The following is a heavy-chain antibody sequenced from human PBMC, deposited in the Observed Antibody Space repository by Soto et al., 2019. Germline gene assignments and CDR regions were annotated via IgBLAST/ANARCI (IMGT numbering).Heavy chain of an antibody. Sequence: QVQLQQWGAGLLKPSETLSLTCGVYGGSFSGYYWSWIRQPPGKGLEWIGEVNHSGSTNYNPSLKRRVTISVDTSKNQFSLQLSSVTAADTALYYCARKYLPYYGSGSPYGMDVWGQGTTVTVSS. CDR1: GGSFSGYY. V-gene: IGHV4-34*01. J-gene: IGHJ6*02. CDR3: ARKYLPYYGSGSPYGMDV. CDR2: VNHSGST. D-gene: IGHD3-10*01.